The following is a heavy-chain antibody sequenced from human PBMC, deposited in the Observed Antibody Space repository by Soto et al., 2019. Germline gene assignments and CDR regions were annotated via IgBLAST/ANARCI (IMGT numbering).Heavy chain of an antibody. V-gene: IGHV4-59*11. CDR1: GGSISSHY. CDR2: IHYSGST. CDR3: ARRDCSTSSLGPFDY. Sequence: QVQLQESGPGLVKPSETLSLTCIVSGGSISSHYWSWIRQPPGNGLEWIGYIHYSGSTYYSPSLKSRVTMSLDTSKNQFSLNLTSVTAADTAVYYCARRDCSTSSLGPFDYWGQGILVTVSS. J-gene: IGHJ4*02. D-gene: IGHD6-6*01.